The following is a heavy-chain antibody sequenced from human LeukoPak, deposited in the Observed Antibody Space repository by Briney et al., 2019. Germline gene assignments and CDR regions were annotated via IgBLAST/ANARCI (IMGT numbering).Heavy chain of an antibody. V-gene: IGHV3-23*01. CDR2: ISGSGVST. CDR3: AKTLGYCTTTSCFPYYGMDV. Sequence: GGSLRLSCAASGFAFSSYAMSWVRQAPGVGLEWVSAISGSGVSTYYSDSVKGRFTISRDNSKNTLYLQMNNLRAEDTAVYYCAKTLGYCTTTSCFPYYGMDVWGKGTTVTVSS. J-gene: IGHJ6*04. D-gene: IGHD2-2*01. CDR1: GFAFSSYA.